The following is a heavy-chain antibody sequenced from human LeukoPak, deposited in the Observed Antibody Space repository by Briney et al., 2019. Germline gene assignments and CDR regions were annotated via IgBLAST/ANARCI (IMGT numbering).Heavy chain of an antibody. CDR2: INHSGST. J-gene: IGHJ4*02. CDR1: GGSFSGYY. Sequence: SETLSLTCAVYGGSFSGYYWSWLRQPPGKGLEWIGEINHSGSTNYNPSLKSRVTISVDTSKNQFSLKLSSVTAADTAVYYCARSSRVTAYGSGSYPDYWGQGTLVTVSS. V-gene: IGHV4-34*01. CDR3: ARSSRVTAYGSGSYPDY. D-gene: IGHD3-10*01.